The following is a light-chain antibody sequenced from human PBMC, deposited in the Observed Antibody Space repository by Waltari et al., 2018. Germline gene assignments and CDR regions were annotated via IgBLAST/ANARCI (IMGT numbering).Light chain of an antibody. J-gene: IGLJ1*01. V-gene: IGLV2-14*01. CDR2: EVS. Sequence: QSALTQPASVSGSPGQSITISCTGTSSDVGDYNYVSWYQQHPGKAPKLMIYEVSNRPTGVSNRVSGSKSGNTASLTISGLQAEDESDYYCSSYTSSSTYVFGTGTKVTVL. CDR3: SSYTSSSTYV. CDR1: SSDVGDYNY.